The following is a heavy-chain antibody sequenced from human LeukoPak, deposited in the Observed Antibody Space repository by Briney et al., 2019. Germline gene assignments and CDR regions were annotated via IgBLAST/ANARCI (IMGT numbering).Heavy chain of an antibody. D-gene: IGHD3-10*01. J-gene: IGHJ4*02. Sequence: GGSLRLSCAASGFTFSSSHMSWVRQAPGKGLEWVSAIHSGGTTYYADSVKGRFTILRDNSKNTLYLQMDSLRAEDTALYYCARAGSGSSPSDYWGQGTLVIVSS. V-gene: IGHV3-53*01. CDR1: GFTFSSSH. CDR3: ARAGSGSSPSDY. CDR2: IHSGGTT.